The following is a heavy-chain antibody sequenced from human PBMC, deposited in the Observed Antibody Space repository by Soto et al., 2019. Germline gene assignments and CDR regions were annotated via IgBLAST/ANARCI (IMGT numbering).Heavy chain of an antibody. V-gene: IGHV1-18*01. Sequence: QIHLVQSGAEVKKPGASVKVSCKGSGYGFTTYGITWVRQAPGQGLEWMAWINAHNGNTNYAQKRQGRVTVTRDTSTSTAYMELRSLRSDDTAVYYCARGRYGDYWGQGALVTVSS. CDR1: GYGFTTYG. CDR3: ARGRYGDY. J-gene: IGHJ4*02. CDR2: INAHNGNT. D-gene: IGHD1-1*01.